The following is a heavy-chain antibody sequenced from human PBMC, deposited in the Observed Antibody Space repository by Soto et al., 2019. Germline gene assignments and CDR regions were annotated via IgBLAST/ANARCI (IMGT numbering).Heavy chain of an antibody. CDR2: ISSSSSYI. V-gene: IGHV3-21*01. D-gene: IGHD2-2*01. CDR1: GFTFSSYS. CDR3: ARGGLYCSSTSCYGNFDY. Sequence: PGGSLRLSCAASGFTFSSYSMNWVRQAPGKGLEWVSSISSSSSYIYYADSVKGRFTISRDNAKNSLYLQMNSLRAEDTAVYYCARGGLYCSSTSCYGNFDYWGQGTLVTVSS. J-gene: IGHJ4*02.